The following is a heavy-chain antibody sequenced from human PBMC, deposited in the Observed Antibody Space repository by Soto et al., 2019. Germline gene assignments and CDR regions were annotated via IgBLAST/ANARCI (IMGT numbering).Heavy chain of an antibody. CDR2: ISASGDST. CDR3: AKTSSASGRDCPGH. V-gene: IGHV3-23*01. Sequence: EVQVLESGGGLARPGGSVTLSCATSGFTFSSYGMTWVRQAPGKGLEWVSAISASGDSTFYADSLGGRFTISRDNSKNTVYLQMKGLRAADTATYYCAKTSSASGRDCPGHWGQGTQVTVSS. J-gene: IGHJ4*02. D-gene: IGHD2-21*02. CDR1: GFTFSSYG.